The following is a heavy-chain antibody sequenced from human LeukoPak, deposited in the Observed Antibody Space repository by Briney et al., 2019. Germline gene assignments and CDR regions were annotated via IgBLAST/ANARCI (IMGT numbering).Heavy chain of an antibody. CDR2: IYYSGST. Sequence: SETLSLTCTVSGGSISSGGYYWSWIRQHPGKGLEWIGYIYYSGSTYYNPSLKSRVTISVDTSKNQFSLKLSSVTAADTAVYYCARAGGFFSPFGYWGQGTLVTVSS. D-gene: IGHD3-3*01. J-gene: IGHJ4*02. V-gene: IGHV4-31*03. CDR3: ARAGGFFSPFGY. CDR1: GGSISSGGYY.